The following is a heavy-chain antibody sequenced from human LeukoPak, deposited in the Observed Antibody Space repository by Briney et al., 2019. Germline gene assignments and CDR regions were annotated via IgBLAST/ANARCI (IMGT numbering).Heavy chain of an antibody. J-gene: IGHJ3*02. CDR3: ARHGRGADAFDI. D-gene: IGHD3-10*01. CDR2: MSPHFGSA. CDR1: EYTFTNYD. Sequence: ASVKVSCKASEYTFTNYDINWVRRATGQGLGWMGWMSPHFGSAGYAQKCKSRVTMTRDTSTSTAYLEVGSLRSEDTSMYSCARHGRGADAFDIWGQGTMVIVSS. V-gene: IGHV1-8*01.